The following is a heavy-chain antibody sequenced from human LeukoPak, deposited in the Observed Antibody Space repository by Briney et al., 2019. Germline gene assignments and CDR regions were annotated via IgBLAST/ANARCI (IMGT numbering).Heavy chain of an antibody. CDR2: ISYDGSNK. J-gene: IGHJ4*02. CDR3: AKDPSSGSYTYYFDY. Sequence: PGRSLRLSCAASGFTFSSYGMHWVRQAPGKGLEWVAVISYDGSNKYYADSVKGRFTISRDNSKNTLYLQMNSLRAEDTAVYYCAKDPSSGSYTYYFDYWGQGTLVTVSS. V-gene: IGHV3-30*18. D-gene: IGHD3-10*01. CDR1: GFTFSSYG.